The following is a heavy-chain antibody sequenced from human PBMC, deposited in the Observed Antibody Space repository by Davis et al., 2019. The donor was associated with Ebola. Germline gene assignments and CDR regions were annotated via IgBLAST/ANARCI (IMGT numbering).Heavy chain of an antibody. CDR2: ISAHNGNA. D-gene: IGHD2-21*01. CDR1: GYSFSDYG. Sequence: ASVKVSCKASGYSFSDYGINWVRQAPGQGLEWMGWISAHNGNAEYTQKFQARFTMTTDTSTSTAYMELRSLSSDDTAVYYCARDGCRGDGCYHSNGYWGQGTLVTVSS. J-gene: IGHJ4*02. CDR3: ARDGCRGDGCYHSNGY. V-gene: IGHV1-18*01.